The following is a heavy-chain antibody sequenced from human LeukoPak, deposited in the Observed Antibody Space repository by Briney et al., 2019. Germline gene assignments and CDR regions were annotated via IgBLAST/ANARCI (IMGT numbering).Heavy chain of an antibody. J-gene: IGHJ6*03. V-gene: IGHV4-39*01. CDR2: IFYNGST. D-gene: IGHD3-22*01. CDR1: GGSISSTNEY. CDR3: ARRLEQGPYYDNSRAAGFSYYHYIDV. Sequence: SETLSLTCTVSGGSISSTNEYWGWIRQPPGKGLEWIGSIFYNGSTYYSPSLKSRVSISVATSKNQLSLKLTSVTAADTAVYYCARRLEQGPYYDNSRAAGFSYYHYIDVWGKGTTVSVSS.